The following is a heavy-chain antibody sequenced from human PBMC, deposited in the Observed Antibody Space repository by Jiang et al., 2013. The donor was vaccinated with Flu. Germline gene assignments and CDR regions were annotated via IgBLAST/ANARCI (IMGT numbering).Heavy chain of an antibody. Sequence: LLKPSETLSLTCAVSGDLSSSRNWWSWVRQAPGKGLEWIGDIYHSGSTHYNPSLKSRVTMSVDKSKNQFSLTMISVTAADTAVYYCARASIVRWSDYWGQGTLVTVSS. CDR3: ARASIVRWSDY. CDR2: IYHSGST. D-gene: IGHD6-13*01. V-gene: IGHV4-4*02. J-gene: IGHJ4*02. CDR1: GDLSSSRNW.